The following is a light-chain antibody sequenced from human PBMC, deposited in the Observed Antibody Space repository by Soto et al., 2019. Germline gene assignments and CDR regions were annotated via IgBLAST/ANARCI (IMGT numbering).Light chain of an antibody. J-gene: IGKJ1*01. CDR2: CAS. Sequence: EIVLTQSPGTLSLSPGDRATLSCSASQSVTTNYLAWYQRKPGQAPRLLIYCASNRATDIPARFSGGGSGTDFTLTITRLAPEDFAVYYCQQYDSSPPTFGQATKVEI. CDR3: QQYDSSPPT. CDR1: QSVTTNY. V-gene: IGKV3-20*01.